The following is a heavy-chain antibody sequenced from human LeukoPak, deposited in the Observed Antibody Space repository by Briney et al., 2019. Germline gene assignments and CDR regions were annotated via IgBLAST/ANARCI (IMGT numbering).Heavy chain of an antibody. CDR2: ISYDGSNK. Sequence: PGGSLRLSCAASGFTFSSYAMHWVRQAPGKGLEWVAVISYDGSNKYYANSVKGRFTISRDNSKDTLDLRMNSLRAEDTAVYYCAKASFTYSSGWYYFDYWGQGTLVTVSS. V-gene: IGHV3-30-3*01. D-gene: IGHD6-19*01. CDR3: AKASFTYSSGWYYFDY. J-gene: IGHJ4*02. CDR1: GFTFSSYA.